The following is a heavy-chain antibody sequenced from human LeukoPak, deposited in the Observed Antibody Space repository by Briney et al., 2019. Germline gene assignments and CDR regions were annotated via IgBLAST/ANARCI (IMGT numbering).Heavy chain of an antibody. CDR3: ARSRRLRFLEWLLTGGFDP. CDR2: INHSGST. Sequence: EPSETLSFTCTVSGGSISSYYWSWIRQPPGKGLEWIGEINHSGSTNYNPSLKSRVTISVDTSKNQFSLKLSSVTAADTAVYYCARSRRLRFLEWLLTGGFDPWGQGTLVTVSS. V-gene: IGHV4-34*01. CDR1: GGSISSYY. J-gene: IGHJ5*02. D-gene: IGHD3-3*01.